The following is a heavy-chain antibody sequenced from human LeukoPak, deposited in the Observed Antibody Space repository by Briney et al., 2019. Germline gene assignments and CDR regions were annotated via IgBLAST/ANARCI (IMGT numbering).Heavy chain of an antibody. CDR1: GFTFSSYA. CDR2: ISGSGGST. Sequence: GGSLRLSCAASGFTFSSYAMSWVRQAPGKGLEWVSAISGSGGSTYYADSVKGRFTISRDNSKNTLYLQMNSLRAEDTAVYYCAKGRPMVSVGATMFFDYWGQGTLVTVSS. D-gene: IGHD1-26*01. J-gene: IGHJ4*02. V-gene: IGHV3-23*01. CDR3: AKGRPMVSVGATMFFDY.